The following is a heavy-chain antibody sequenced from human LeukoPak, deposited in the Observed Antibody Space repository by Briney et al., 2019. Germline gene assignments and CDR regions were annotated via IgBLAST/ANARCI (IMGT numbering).Heavy chain of an antibody. CDR2: INSAGSTT. D-gene: IGHD2-21*01. CDR3: ARELVALDY. CDR1: GFTFSTYW. J-gene: IGHJ4*02. Sequence: GGSLRLSCAASGFTFSTYWMHWVRQAPGKGLVWVSRINSAGSTTTYADSVKGRFTISRDNAKNTLYLQMNSLRAEDTAVYYCARELVALDYWGQGTLVTASS. V-gene: IGHV3-74*01.